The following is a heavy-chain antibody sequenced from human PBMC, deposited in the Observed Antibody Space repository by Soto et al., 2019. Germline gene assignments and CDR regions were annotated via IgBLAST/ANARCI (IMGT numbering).Heavy chain of an antibody. CDR3: ARIAAAGTWLKY. J-gene: IGHJ4*02. CDR1: GFTFSDYY. D-gene: IGHD6-13*01. V-gene: IGHV3-11*06. Sequence: GGSLRLSCAASGFTFSDYYMSWIRQAPGKGLEWVSYISSSSSYTNYADSVKGRFTISRDNAKNSLYLQMNSLRAEDTAVYYRARIAAAGTWLKYWGQGTLVTVSS. CDR2: ISSSSSYT.